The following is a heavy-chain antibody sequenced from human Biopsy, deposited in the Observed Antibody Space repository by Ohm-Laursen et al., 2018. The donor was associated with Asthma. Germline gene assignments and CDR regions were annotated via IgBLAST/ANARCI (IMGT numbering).Heavy chain of an antibody. CDR1: GYTFTSYG. Sequence: GVSVKVSCKASGYTFTSYGISWVRQAPGQGLEWMGIIDPSGGSTSYAQKFQGRVTMTRDTSTSTVYMELSSLRSEDTAVYYCARAGALIVGATMGYWGQGTLVTVSS. CDR3: ARAGALIVGATMGY. J-gene: IGHJ4*02. V-gene: IGHV1-46*01. CDR2: IDPSGGST. D-gene: IGHD1-26*01.